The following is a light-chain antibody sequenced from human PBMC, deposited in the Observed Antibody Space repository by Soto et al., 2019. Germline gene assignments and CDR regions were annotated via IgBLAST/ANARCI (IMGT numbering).Light chain of an antibody. J-gene: IGLJ2*01. Sequence: QSALTQPASVSGSPGQSITISCTGTSSDVGSYNLVPWYQQHPGKAPKLMIYEGSKRPSGVSNRFSGSKSGNTASLTISGIQAEDEADSYCCSYAGSTKVFGGGTKLTVL. CDR3: CSYAGSTKV. CDR2: EGS. CDR1: SSDVGSYNL. V-gene: IGLV2-23*01.